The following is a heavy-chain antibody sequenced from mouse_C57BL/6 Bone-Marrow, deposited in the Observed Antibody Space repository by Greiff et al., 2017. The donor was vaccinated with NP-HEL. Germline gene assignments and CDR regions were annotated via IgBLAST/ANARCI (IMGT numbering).Heavy chain of an antibody. CDR3: ARRDYGSSLDYFDY. J-gene: IGHJ2*01. D-gene: IGHD1-1*01. CDR1: GYTFTSYW. CDR2: IDPSDSYT. V-gene: IGHV1-59*01. Sequence: QVQLQQPGAELVRPGTSVKLSCKASGYTFTSYWMHWVKQRPGQGLEWIGVIDPSDSYTNYNQKFKGKATLTVDTSSSTAYMQLSSLTSEDSAVYYCARRDYGSSLDYFDYWGQGTTLTVSS.